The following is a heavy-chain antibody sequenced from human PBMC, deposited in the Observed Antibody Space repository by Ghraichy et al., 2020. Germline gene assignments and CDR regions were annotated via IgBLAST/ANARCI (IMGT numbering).Heavy chain of an antibody. J-gene: IGHJ4*02. CDR1: GGSISSYY. Sequence: SETLSLTCTVSGGSISSYYWSWIRQPPGKGLEWIGYIYYSGSTNYNPSLKSRVTISVDTSKNQFSLKLSSVTAADTAVYYCAREDTAMEIDYWGQGTLVTVSS. D-gene: IGHD5-18*01. CDR3: AREDTAMEIDY. CDR2: IYYSGST. V-gene: IGHV4-59*01.